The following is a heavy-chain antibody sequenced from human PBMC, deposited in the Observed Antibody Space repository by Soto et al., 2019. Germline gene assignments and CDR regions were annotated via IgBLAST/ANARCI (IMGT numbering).Heavy chain of an antibody. D-gene: IGHD3-10*01. Sequence: EVQLVESGGGLVQPGGSLRLSCAASGFTFSSYWMSWVRQAPGKGLEWVANIKQDGSEKYYVDSVKGRFTISRDNAKNSLYLKMNSLRAEDTAVYYCARDVVLLWFGEGYYFDYWGQGTLVTVSS. CDR2: IKQDGSEK. CDR1: GFTFSSYW. CDR3: ARDVVLLWFGEGYYFDY. J-gene: IGHJ4*02. V-gene: IGHV3-7*01.